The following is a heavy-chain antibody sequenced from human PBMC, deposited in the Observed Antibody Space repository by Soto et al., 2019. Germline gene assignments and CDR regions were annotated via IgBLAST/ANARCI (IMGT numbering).Heavy chain of an antibody. CDR2: IYYSGST. D-gene: IGHD3-10*01. Sequence: SETLSLTCTVSGGSISSSSYYWGWIRQPPGKGLEWIGSIYYSGSTYYNPSLKSRVTISVDTSKNQFSLKLSSVTAADTAVYYCARLYYYGSGSYFLTAPPWYYYYGMDVWGQGTTVTVSS. CDR3: ARLYYYGSGSYFLTAPPWYYYYGMDV. J-gene: IGHJ6*02. CDR1: GGSISSSSYY. V-gene: IGHV4-39*01.